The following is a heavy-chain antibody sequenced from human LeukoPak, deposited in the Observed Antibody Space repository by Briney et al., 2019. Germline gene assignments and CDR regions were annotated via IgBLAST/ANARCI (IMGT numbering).Heavy chain of an antibody. CDR3: ARDVRYSGSYYGWYFDL. CDR1: GGSISSGGYY. Sequence: SETLSLTCTVSGGSISSGGYYWSWIRQPPGKGLEWIGYIYHSGSTYYNPSLKSRVTISVDRSKNQFSLKLSSVTAADTAVYYCARDVRYSGSYYGWYFDLWGRGTLVTVSS. V-gene: IGHV4-30-2*01. J-gene: IGHJ2*01. CDR2: IYHSGST. D-gene: IGHD1-26*01.